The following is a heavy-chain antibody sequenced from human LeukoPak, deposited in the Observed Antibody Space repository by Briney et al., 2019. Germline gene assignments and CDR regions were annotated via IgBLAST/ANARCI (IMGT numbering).Heavy chain of an antibody. CDR1: GYSNSSGYY. V-gene: IGHV4-38-2*01. CDR3: ARQSSRDQIYDFWSGYYTRWFDP. CDR2: IYHSGST. D-gene: IGHD3-3*01. Sequence: SETLSLTCAVSGYSNSSGYYWGWIRQPPGKGLEWIGSIYHSGSTYYNPSLKSRVTISVDTSKNQFSLKLSSVTAADTAVYYCARQSSRDQIYDFWSGYYTRWFDPWGQGTLVTVSS. J-gene: IGHJ5*02.